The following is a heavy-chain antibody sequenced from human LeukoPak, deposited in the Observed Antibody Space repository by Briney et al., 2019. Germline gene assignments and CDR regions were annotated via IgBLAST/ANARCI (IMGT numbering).Heavy chain of an antibody. J-gene: IGHJ2*01. CDR3: AKDLGGGSGCYDL. CDR2: IPYDGSNK. D-gene: IGHD6-19*01. V-gene: IGHV3-30*18. Sequence: PGGSLRLSCAASGFTFSSYGMHWVRQAPGKGLEWVAIIPYDGSNKYYADSVQGRFTISRDNSKNTLYLQMNSLRAEDTAVYYCAKDLGGGSGCYDLWGRGTLVTVSS. CDR1: GFTFSSYG.